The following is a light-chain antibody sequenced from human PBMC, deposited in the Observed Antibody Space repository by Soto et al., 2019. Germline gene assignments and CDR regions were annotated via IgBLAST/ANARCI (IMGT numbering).Light chain of an antibody. V-gene: IGLV1-40*01. Sequence: QSVLTQPPSVSGAPGQRVTITCTGSSSNIGAGYDVHWYQQLPGTAPKLLIYGNSNRPSGVPDRFSGSKSGTSASLEITGLQAEDEADYDGESYVRILSCVVFGGGTKLTVL. CDR2: GNS. J-gene: IGLJ2*01. CDR3: ESYVRILSCVV. CDR1: SSNIGAGYD.